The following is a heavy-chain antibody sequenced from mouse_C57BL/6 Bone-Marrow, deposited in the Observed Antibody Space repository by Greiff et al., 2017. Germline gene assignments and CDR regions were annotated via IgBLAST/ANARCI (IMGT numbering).Heavy chain of an antibody. CDR2: ISNLAYSI. CDR3: SRAGSRAAMDY. D-gene: IGHD1-1*01. CDR1: GFTFSDYG. J-gene: IGHJ4*01. Sequence: EVMLVESGGGLVQPGGSLKLSCAASGFTFSDYGMAWVRQAPRKGPAWVAFISNLAYSIYSADTVTGRFTISRENAKKTLYLEMSSLRAEDTAMYYCSRAGSRAAMDYWGQGTSVTVAS. V-gene: IGHV5-15*01.